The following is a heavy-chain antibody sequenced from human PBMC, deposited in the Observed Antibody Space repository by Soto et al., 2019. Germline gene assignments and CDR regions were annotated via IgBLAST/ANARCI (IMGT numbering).Heavy chain of an antibody. CDR2: IIRIVGTA. Sequence: QVQLVQSGAEVKKPGSSVKVSCKASGGTFSSYAISWVRQAPGQGLEWVGGIIRIVGTANYAQKVQGRVTITADETTSTAYTELIRLRSEETAVYYGSRGESSGWFDVHDFDIWGQGTMVTVSS. CDR1: GGTFSSYA. D-gene: IGHD6-19*01. V-gene: IGHV1-69*01. CDR3: SRGESSGWFDVHDFDI. J-gene: IGHJ3*02.